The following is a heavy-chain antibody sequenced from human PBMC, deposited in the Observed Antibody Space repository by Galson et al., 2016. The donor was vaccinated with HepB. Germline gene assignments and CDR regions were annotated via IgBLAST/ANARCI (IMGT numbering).Heavy chain of an antibody. V-gene: IGHV3-23*01. CDR3: AKDLGFLEWLFFDSYYYYGMAV. D-gene: IGHD3-3*01. J-gene: IGHJ6*02. Sequence: SLRLSCAASGFTFSSYAMSWVRQAPGKGLEWVSAISGSGGSTYYADSVKGRFTISRDNSKNTLYLQMNSLRAEDTAVYYRAKDLGFLEWLFFDSYYYYGMAVWGQGTLVTVSS. CDR1: GFTFSSYA. CDR2: ISGSGGST.